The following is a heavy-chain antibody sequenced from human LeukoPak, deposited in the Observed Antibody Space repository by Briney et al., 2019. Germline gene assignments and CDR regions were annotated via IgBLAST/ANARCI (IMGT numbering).Heavy chain of an antibody. V-gene: IGHV4-30-2*01. J-gene: IGHJ4*02. CDR3: ARGQNYVWGSYRLLPDY. D-gene: IGHD3-16*02. Sequence: KSSETLSLTCTVSGGSISSGGYYWSWIRQPPGKGLEWIGYIYHSGSTYYNPSLKSRVTISVDRSKNQFSLKLSSVAAADTAVYYCARGQNYVWGSYRLLPDYWGQGTLVTVSS. CDR2: IYHSGST. CDR1: GGSISSGGYY.